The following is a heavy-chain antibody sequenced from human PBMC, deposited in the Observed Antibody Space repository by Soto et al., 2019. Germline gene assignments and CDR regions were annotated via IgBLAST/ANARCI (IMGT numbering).Heavy chain of an antibody. D-gene: IGHD3-3*01. Sequence: PGGSLRLSSAASGFNFSSYGMHWVRQAPGKGLEWVAVISYDGSNKYYADSVKGRFTISRDNSKNTLYLQMNSLRAEDTAVYYCAKGPDFWSGSGMDVWGQGTTVTVSS. V-gene: IGHV3-30*18. CDR2: ISYDGSNK. J-gene: IGHJ6*02. CDR1: GFNFSSYG. CDR3: AKGPDFWSGSGMDV.